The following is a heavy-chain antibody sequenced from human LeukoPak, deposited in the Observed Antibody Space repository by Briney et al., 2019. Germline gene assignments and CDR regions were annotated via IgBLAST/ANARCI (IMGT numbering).Heavy chain of an antibody. D-gene: IGHD1-1*01. CDR2: ISSSGSTI. Sequence: GGSLRLSCAASGFSFSDNYMSWIRQAPGKGLEWVSYISSSGSTIYFADSVKGRFTISRDNAKNSLYVQMNSLRAEDTAVYYWARGVGLDYYYYYYMDVWGKGTTVTVSS. CDR3: ARGVGLDYYYYYYMDV. J-gene: IGHJ6*03. V-gene: IGHV3-11*01. CDR1: GFSFSDNY.